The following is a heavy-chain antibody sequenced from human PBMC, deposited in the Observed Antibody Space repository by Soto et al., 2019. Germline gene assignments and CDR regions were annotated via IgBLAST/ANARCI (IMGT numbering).Heavy chain of an antibody. CDR2: VYHSGST. D-gene: IGHD2-15*01. V-gene: IGHV4-30-2*01. CDR3: ARGYCSGGSCYWFDP. Sequence: SETLSLTCTVSGGSIRNGDYYWGWIRQPPGKGLEWIGYVYHSGSTYYNPSLKSRVTISVDRSKNQFSLKLSSVTAADTAVYYCARGYCSGGSCYWFDPWGQGTLVTVSS. CDR1: GGSIRNGDYY. J-gene: IGHJ5*02.